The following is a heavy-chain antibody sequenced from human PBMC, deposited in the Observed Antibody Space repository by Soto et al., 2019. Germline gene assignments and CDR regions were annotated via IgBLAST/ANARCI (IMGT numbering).Heavy chain of an antibody. CDR3: AKERVVGATGFDY. V-gene: IGHV3-23*01. J-gene: IGHJ4*02. CDR1: GCTFSSYA. D-gene: IGHD1-26*01. CDR2: ISGSGGST. Sequence: EVQLLESGGGLVQPGGYLRLSCAASGCTFSSYAMSWVRQAPGKGLEWVSAISGSGGSTYYADSVKGRFTISRDNSKNTLYLQMNSLRAEDTDVYYCAKERVVGATGFDYWGQGTLVTVSS.